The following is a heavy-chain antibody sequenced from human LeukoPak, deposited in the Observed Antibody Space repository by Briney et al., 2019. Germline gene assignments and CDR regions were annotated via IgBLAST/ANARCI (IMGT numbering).Heavy chain of an antibody. J-gene: IGHJ4*02. D-gene: IGHD3-22*01. CDR3: AREILYDSTGYYL. CDR1: GGSISSSSYY. CDR2: MYYSGST. Sequence: SETLSLTCTVSGGSISSSSYYWGWIRQPPGKGLEWIGSMYYSGSTYYNPSLKSRVTISVDTSKNQFSLRLRSVTAADTAVYYCAREILYDSTGYYLWGQGTVVTVSS. V-gene: IGHV4-39*07.